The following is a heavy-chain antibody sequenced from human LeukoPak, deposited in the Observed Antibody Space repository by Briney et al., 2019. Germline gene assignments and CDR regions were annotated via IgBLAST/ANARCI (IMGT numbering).Heavy chain of an antibody. V-gene: IGHV3-23*01. J-gene: IGHJ4*02. Sequence: GGSRRLSCAASGFTFSSYAMSWVRQAPRKGLEWVSAISGSGGSTYYATSVNGRFTISRDNSKNTLYLQMNSLRGEDTAVYYCAKGGSPSCYSSSWYWGQGTLVTVSS. CDR1: GFTFSSYA. CDR3: AKGGSPSCYSSSWY. D-gene: IGHD2-2*01. CDR2: ISGSGGST.